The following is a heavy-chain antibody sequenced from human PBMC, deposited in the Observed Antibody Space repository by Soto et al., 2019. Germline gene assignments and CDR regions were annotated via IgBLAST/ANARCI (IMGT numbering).Heavy chain of an antibody. J-gene: IGHJ6*02. Sequence: GGSLRLSCAASGFTFSSYGMHWVRQAPGKGLEWVAVISYDGSNKYYADSVKGRFTISRDNSKNTLYLQMNSLRAEDTAVYYCAKAGGSSTSCSSRCMDVWGQGTTVTVSS. CDR2: ISYDGSNK. CDR3: AKAGGSSTSCSSRCMDV. V-gene: IGHV3-30*18. CDR1: GFTFSSYG. D-gene: IGHD2-2*01.